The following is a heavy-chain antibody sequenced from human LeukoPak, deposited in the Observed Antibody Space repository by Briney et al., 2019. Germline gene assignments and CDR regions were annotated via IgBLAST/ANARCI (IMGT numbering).Heavy chain of an antibody. CDR3: ARDVPWGDHAFDI. J-gene: IGHJ3*02. D-gene: IGHD3-16*01. Sequence: KPSETLSLTCTVSGGSISSSSYYWGWIRQPPGKGLEWIGSIYYSGSTYYNPSLKSRVTISVDTSKNQFSLKLSSVTAADTAVYYCARDVPWGDHAFDIWGQGTMVTVSS. CDR1: GGSISSSSYY. CDR2: IYYSGST. V-gene: IGHV4-39*07.